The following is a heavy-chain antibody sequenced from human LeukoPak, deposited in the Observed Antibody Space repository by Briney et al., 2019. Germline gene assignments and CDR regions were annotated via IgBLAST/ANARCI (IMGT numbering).Heavy chain of an antibody. V-gene: IGHV4-34*01. CDR3: ARRGYCSSTSCYEFDP. Sequence: SETLSLTCTVSGGSISSYYWSWIRQPPGKGLEWIGEINHSGSTYYNPSLKSRVTISVDTSKNQFFLKLSSVTAADTAVYYCARRGYCSSTSCYEFDPWGQGTLVTVSS. CDR2: INHSGST. J-gene: IGHJ5*02. D-gene: IGHD2-2*01. CDR1: GGSISSYY.